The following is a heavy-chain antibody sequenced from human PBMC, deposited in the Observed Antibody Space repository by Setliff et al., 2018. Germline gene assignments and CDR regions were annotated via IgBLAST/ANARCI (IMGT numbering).Heavy chain of an antibody. CDR1: GYTFTSYG. V-gene: IGHV1-18*01. Sequence: ASVKVSCKASGYTFTSYGISWVRQAPGQGLEWMGWISAYNGNTNYAQKLQGRVTMTTDTSTSTAYMELRSLRSDDTAVYYCAREGSTLYSAFPGYGMDVWGQGTTVTVSS. CDR3: AREGSTLYSAFPGYGMDV. J-gene: IGHJ6*02. D-gene: IGHD5-12*01. CDR2: ISAYNGNT.